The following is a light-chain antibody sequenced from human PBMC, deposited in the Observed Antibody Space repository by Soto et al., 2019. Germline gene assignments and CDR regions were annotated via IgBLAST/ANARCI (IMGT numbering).Light chain of an antibody. Sequence: QSVLTQPPSASGTPGQRVTISCSGSSSNIGNNYVYWYQQFPGTAPKLLIYRNNQRPSGVPDRLPGSKSGTSASLAISGLRSEDEADYYCAAWDDSLSGLYVFGTGTKVT. CDR1: SSNIGNNY. CDR3: AAWDDSLSGLYV. V-gene: IGLV1-47*01. J-gene: IGLJ1*01. CDR2: RNN.